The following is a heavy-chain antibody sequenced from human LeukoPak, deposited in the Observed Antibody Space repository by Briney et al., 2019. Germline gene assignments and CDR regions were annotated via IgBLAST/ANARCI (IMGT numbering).Heavy chain of an antibody. CDR3: ARVGYSGSYWNFDY. J-gene: IGHJ4*02. CDR2: IKQDGSEE. Sequence: ETLSLTCAVYGGSFSGYYWSWVRQAPGKGLEWVANIKQDGSEEYYVDSVKGRFTISRDNAKNSLYLQMNSLRAEDTAVYYCARVGYSGSYWNFDYWGQGTLVTVSS. CDR1: GGSFSGYY. V-gene: IGHV3-7*01. D-gene: IGHD1-26*01.